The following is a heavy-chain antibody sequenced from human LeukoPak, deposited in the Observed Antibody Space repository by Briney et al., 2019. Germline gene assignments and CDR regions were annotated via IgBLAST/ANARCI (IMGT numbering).Heavy chain of an antibody. J-gene: IGHJ4*02. CDR3: ARDNRVDSSGYYY. CDR1: GYTFTSYA. CDR2: INAGNGNT. D-gene: IGHD3-22*01. Sequence: ASVKVSCKASGYTFTSYAMHWVRQAPGQRLEWMGWINAGNGNTKYSQEFQGRVTITADKSTSTAYMELSSLRSEDTAVYYCARDNRVDSSGYYYWGQGTLVTVSS. V-gene: IGHV1-3*03.